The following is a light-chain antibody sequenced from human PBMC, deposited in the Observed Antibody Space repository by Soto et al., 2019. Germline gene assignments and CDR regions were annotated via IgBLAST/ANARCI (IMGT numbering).Light chain of an antibody. CDR1: SSDVGGYNY. CDR3: CSYEGSYTLV. CDR2: DVS. J-gene: IGLJ3*02. Sequence: QSALTQPRSVSGAPGQSVTISCTGTSSDVGGYNYVSWYQQHPGKAPKLMIYDVSKRPSGVPDRFSGSKSGNTASLTISGLQADDEADYYCCSYEGSYTLVFGGGTKVTVL. V-gene: IGLV2-11*01.